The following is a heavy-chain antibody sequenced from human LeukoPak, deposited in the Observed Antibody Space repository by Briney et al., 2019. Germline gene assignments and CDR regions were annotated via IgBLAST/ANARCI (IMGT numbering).Heavy chain of an antibody. CDR1: GGSISNYY. V-gene: IGHV4-59*01. J-gene: IGHJ5*02. D-gene: IGHD3-22*01. CDR2: IYYSGTT. CDR3: ARGRMYYDSSGYYYSEYNWFDP. Sequence: SETLSLTCTVSGGSISNYYWNWIRQPPGKGLEWIGYIYYSGTTNYNPSLKSRVSMSVDTSKNQFSLKLSSVTAADTAVYYCARGRMYYDSSGYYYSEYNWFDPWGQGTLVTVSS.